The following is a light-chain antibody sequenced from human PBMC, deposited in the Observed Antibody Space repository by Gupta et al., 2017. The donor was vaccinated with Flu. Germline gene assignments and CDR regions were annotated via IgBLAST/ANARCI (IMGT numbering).Light chain of an antibody. CDR2: ENE. CDR1: RSNMGMNY. J-gene: IGLJ2*01. CDR3: DAWESSLSSVV. V-gene: IGLV1-51*02. Sequence: VTISCSGSRSNMGMNYGSWYKQCPGTAHNRLIYENERRPSGVPERGSGSKFGPAATPDISGLQTGDEADYYCDAWESSLSSVVCGGGTKLTVL.